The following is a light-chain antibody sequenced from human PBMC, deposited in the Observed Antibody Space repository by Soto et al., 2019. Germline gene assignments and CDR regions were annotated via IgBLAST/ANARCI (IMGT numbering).Light chain of an antibody. CDR3: CSSTNTNTLV. Sequence: QSALTQPASVSGAPEQSITISCTGTSSDVGGYNYVSWYQQHPGKAPKVMIYDVSKRPSGVSNRFSGSKSGNTASLTISGLQAEDEADYYCCSSTNTNTLVFGTGTKVTVL. V-gene: IGLV2-14*01. CDR1: SSDVGGYNY. J-gene: IGLJ1*01. CDR2: DVS.